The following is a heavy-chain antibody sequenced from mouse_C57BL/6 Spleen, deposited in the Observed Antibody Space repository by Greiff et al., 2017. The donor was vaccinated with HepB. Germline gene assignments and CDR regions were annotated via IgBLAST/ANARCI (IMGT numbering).Heavy chain of an antibody. V-gene: IGHV3-6*01. J-gene: IGHJ2*01. D-gene: IGHD2-5*01. CDR3: ARGRANSNYVDY. Sequence: EVKLMESGPGLVKPSQSLSLTCSVTGYSITSGYYWNWIRQFPGNKLEWMGYISYDGSNNYNPSLKNRISITRDTSKNQFVLKLNTVTTEDTATYYCARGRANSNYVDYWGQGTTLTVSS. CDR1: GYSITSGYY. CDR2: ISYDGSN.